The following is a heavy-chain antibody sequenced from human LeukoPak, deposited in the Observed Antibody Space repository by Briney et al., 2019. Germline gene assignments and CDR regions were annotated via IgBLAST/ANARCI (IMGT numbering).Heavy chain of an antibody. CDR1: GGSISSYY. D-gene: IGHD5-18*01. CDR3: ARNSYGYDFSLNYYYYYGMDV. V-gene: IGHV4-59*08. Sequence: SETLSLTCTVSGGSISSYYWSWIRQPPGKGLEWIGYIYYSGSTNYNPSLKSRVTISVGTSKNQFSLKLSSVTAADTAVYYCARNSYGYDFSLNYYYYYGMDVWGQGTTVTVSS. J-gene: IGHJ6*02. CDR2: IYYSGST.